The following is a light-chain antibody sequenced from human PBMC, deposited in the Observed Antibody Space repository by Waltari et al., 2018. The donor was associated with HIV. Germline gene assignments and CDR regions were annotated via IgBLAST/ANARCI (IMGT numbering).Light chain of an antibody. CDR2: DVN. Sequence: QSALTQPHSVSGSPGQSLTISCTGTSSYVDTFVSWYQQHPGKAPKVIIYDVNKRPPGVPDRFSGSKSGNTAFLTISGLQAEDEADYHCCSHAGNFIFAFGSGTKVTVL. V-gene: IGLV2-11*01. CDR3: CSHAGNFIFA. J-gene: IGLJ1*01. CDR1: SSYVDTF.